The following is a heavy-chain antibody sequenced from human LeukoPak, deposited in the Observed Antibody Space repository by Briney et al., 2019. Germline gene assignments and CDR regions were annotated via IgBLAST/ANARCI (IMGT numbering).Heavy chain of an antibody. CDR2: ISSSGSTI. CDR1: GFTFSNFA. Sequence: GGSLRLSCAASGFTFSNFAMSWVRQAPGKGLEWVPYISSSGSTIYYADSVKGRFTISRDNAKNSLYLQMNSLRAEDTAVYYCARDQRRLPPYYYYGMDVWGQGTTVTVSS. V-gene: IGHV3-11*01. J-gene: IGHJ6*02. D-gene: IGHD6-25*01. CDR3: ARDQRRLPPYYYYGMDV.